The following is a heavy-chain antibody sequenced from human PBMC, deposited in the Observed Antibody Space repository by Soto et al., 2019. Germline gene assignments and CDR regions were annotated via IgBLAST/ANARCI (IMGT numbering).Heavy chain of an antibody. D-gene: IGHD3-16*01. CDR3: ARVLRESSYVHMDV. CDR2: IYGDGTT. V-gene: IGHV3-66*01. J-gene: IGHJ6*03. CDR1: GFTVTSNY. Sequence: EVQVVESGGGLVQRGGSLRLSCAASGFTVTSNYMTWVRQVPGKGLQWISVIYGDGTTYYADSVKDRFTISRDSSKNTLNLQMSGLRAEDTGLYYCARVLRESSYVHMDVWGKGTTVTVSS.